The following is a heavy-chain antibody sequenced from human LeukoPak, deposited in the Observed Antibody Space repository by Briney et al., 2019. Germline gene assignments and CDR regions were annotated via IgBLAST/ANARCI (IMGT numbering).Heavy chain of an antibody. CDR3: ARHGAGSGYYGPFDY. CDR2: INHSGST. V-gene: IGHV4-34*01. D-gene: IGHD3-22*01. CDR1: GGSFSGYY. J-gene: IGHJ4*02. Sequence: SETLSLTCAVYGGSFSGYYWSWIRQPPGKGLEWIGEINHSGSTNYNPSLKSRVTISVDTSKNQFSLKLSSVTAADTAVYYCARHGAGSGYYGPFDYWGQGTLVTVSS.